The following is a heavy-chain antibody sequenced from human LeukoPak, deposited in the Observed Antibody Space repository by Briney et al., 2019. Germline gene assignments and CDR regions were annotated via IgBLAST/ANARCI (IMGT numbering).Heavy chain of an antibody. CDR3: ARDTVTTNPSPSFDY. CDR2: INPNSGGT. D-gene: IGHD4-17*01. CDR1: GFTFTGYY. V-gene: IGHV1-2*06. Sequence: SSVKVSCKASGFTFTGYYMNWVRQAPGQGLEWIGRINPNSGGTNYAQKFQGRVTMTRDTSISTAYMELSRLRSDDTAVYYCARDTVTTNPSPSFDYWGQGTLVTVSS. J-gene: IGHJ4*02.